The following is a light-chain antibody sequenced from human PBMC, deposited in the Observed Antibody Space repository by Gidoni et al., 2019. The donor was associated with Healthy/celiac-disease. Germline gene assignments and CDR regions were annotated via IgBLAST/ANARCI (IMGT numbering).Light chain of an antibody. V-gene: IGLV1-44*01. CDR1: SSNIGSNT. Sequence: QSVLTQPPSASGTPGQRVTISCSGSSSNIGSNTVNGYQQLPGTAPKLLIYSNNQRPSVVPDRFSGSKSGTSASLAISGLQSEDEADYYCAAWDDSLNGHVVFGGGTKLTVL. CDR3: AAWDDSLNGHVV. J-gene: IGLJ2*01. CDR2: SNN.